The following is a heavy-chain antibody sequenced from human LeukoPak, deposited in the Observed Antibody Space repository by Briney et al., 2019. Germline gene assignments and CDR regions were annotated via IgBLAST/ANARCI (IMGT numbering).Heavy chain of an antibody. CDR2: INHSGST. CDR3: ASTYYDFWSGYSHYFDY. D-gene: IGHD3-3*01. J-gene: IGHJ4*02. CDR1: GGSFSGYY. Sequence: PSETLSLTCAVYGGSFSGYYWSWIRQPPGKGLEWIGEINHSGSTNYNPSLKSRVTISVDTSKNQFSLKLSSVTAADTAVYYCASTYYDFWSGYSHYFDYWGQGTLVTVSS. V-gene: IGHV4-34*01.